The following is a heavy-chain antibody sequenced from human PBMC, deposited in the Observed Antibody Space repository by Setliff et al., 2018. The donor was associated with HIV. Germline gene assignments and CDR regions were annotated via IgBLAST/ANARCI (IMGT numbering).Heavy chain of an antibody. CDR2: VKGKIDGWTT. CDR3: ATGGLWLSD. D-gene: IGHD3-10*01. V-gene: IGHV3-15*01. CDR1: GGNFDKVW. Sequence: PGGSLRLSCEVSGGNFDKVWMNWVRQAPGKGLEWVARVKGKIDGWTTDYSALVKDRFIVPRDDSKTTVYLQMNSLKTDDTGLYYCATGGLWLSDWGLGTRVTVSS. J-gene: IGHJ4*02.